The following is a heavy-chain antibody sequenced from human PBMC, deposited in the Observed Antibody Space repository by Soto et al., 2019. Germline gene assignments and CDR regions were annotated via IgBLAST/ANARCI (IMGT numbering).Heavy chain of an antibody. D-gene: IGHD1-26*01. Sequence: PGGSLRLSCKASGYTFTSYDINWVRQATGQGLEWMGWMNPNSGNTGYAQKFQGRVTMTRNTSISTAYMELSSLRSEDTAVYYCARVGATNWFDPWGQGTLGTVSS. J-gene: IGHJ5*02. V-gene: IGHV1-8*01. CDR1: GYTFTSYD. CDR2: MNPNSGNT. CDR3: ARVGATNWFDP.